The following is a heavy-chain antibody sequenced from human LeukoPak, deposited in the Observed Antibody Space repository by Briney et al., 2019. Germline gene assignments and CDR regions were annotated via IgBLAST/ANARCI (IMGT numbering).Heavy chain of an antibody. J-gene: IGHJ5*02. D-gene: IGHD3-22*01. Sequence: QPGRSLRLSCAASGFTFSSYGMHWVRQAPGKGLEWVAVIWYDGSNKYYADSVKGRFTISRDNSKNTLYLQMNSLRAEDTAVYYCAKERGSSGDTRVANWFDPWGQGTLVTVSS. V-gene: IGHV3-33*06. CDR1: GFTFSSYG. CDR3: AKERGSSGDTRVANWFDP. CDR2: IWYDGSNK.